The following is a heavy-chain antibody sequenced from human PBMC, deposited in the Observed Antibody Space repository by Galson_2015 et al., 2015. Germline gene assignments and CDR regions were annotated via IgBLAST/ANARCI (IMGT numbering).Heavy chain of an antibody. CDR1: GFSFDDHA. J-gene: IGHJ6*04. CDR3: AKDRRGGIVVAPKDV. Sequence: SLRLSCAASGFSFDDHAMHWVRHAPGKGLEWVSGISWDSDTIVYADSVKGRFTISRDNAKNSLYLQMNSLRAEDTALYYCAKDRRGGIVVAPKDVWGKGTTVTVSS. CDR2: ISWDSDTI. V-gene: IGHV3-9*01. D-gene: IGHD1-26*01.